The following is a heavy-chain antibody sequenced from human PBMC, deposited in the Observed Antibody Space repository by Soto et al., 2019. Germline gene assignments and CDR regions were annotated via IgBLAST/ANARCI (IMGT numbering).Heavy chain of an antibody. V-gene: IGHV4-38-2*01. CDR3: ARSIEPVATYYYYGMDV. J-gene: IGHJ6*02. D-gene: IGHD2-2*01. CDR2: IYRSVTN. CDR1: GFSITSGYY. Sequence: SETLSLTCVVSGFSITSGYYRGWIRQPPGKGLEWIGNIYRSVTNYYSPSLKSRVTISLDASKNHFSLRLSSVTAADTAIYFCARSIEPVATYYYYGMDVWGHGPTVTVYS.